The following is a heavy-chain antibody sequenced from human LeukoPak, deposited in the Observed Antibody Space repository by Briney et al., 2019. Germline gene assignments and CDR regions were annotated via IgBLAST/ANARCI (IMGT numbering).Heavy chain of an antibody. CDR3: ARMVDTAMVRPDAYYYYYMDV. V-gene: IGHV3-7*01. J-gene: IGHJ6*03. CDR1: GFTFSSNW. D-gene: IGHD5-18*01. CDR2: IKQDGSEK. Sequence: GGSLRLSCAASGFTFSSNWMSWVRQAPGKGLEWVANIKQDGSEKYYVDSVKGRFTISRDNAKNSLYLQMNSLRAEDTAVYYCARMVDTAMVRPDAYYYYYMDVWGKGTTVTVSS.